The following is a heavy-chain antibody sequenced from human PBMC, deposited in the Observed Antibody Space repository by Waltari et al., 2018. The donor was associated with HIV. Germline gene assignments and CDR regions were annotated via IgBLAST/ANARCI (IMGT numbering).Heavy chain of an antibody. CDR3: ARLGVGATRRDY. D-gene: IGHD1-26*01. V-gene: IGHV4-39*07. CDR2: IYYSGST. Sequence: QLQLQESGPGLVKPSETLSLTCTVSGGSISSSSYYWGWIRQPPGKGLEWIGSIYYSGSTDYNPSLKSRVTISVDTSKNQFSLKLSSVTAADTAVYYCARLGVGATRRDYWGQGTLVTVSS. CDR1: GGSISSSSYY. J-gene: IGHJ4*02.